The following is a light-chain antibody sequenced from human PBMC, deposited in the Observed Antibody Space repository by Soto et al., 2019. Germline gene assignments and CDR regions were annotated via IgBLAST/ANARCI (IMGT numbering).Light chain of an antibody. CDR3: QQYQSYSLT. Sequence: DVQMTQSPSTLSASVGDRVTITCRASQDVSTWLAWYQQKPGKAPKLLIYDASSLESGVPSRFSGSGSGTEFTLTISSLQPDDSATCHWQQYQSYSLTFGGGTKVDLK. CDR1: QDVSTW. CDR2: DAS. J-gene: IGKJ4*01. V-gene: IGKV1-5*01.